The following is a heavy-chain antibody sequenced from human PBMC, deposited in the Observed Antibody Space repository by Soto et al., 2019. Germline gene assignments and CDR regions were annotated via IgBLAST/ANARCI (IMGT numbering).Heavy chain of an antibody. CDR3: ARDCSSTSCYYYYYYGIDV. J-gene: IGHJ6*02. CDR2: ISSSSSTI. D-gene: IGHD2-2*01. V-gene: IGHV3-48*02. Sequence: GGSLRLSCAASGFTFSSYSMNWVRQAPGKGLEWVSYISSSSSTIYYADSVKGRFTISRDNAKNSLYLQMNSLRDEDTAVYDCARDCSSTSCYYYYYYGIDVWGQGTTVTVSS. CDR1: GFTFSSYS.